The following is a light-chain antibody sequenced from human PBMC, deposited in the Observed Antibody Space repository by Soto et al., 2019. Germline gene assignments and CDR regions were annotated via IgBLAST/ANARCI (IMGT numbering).Light chain of an antibody. Sequence: EIVLTQSPGTLYLSPGDRATLSCRAIQSVSSSYLAWYQQKPGQAPRLLIYGASSRATGIPDRFSGSGSGTDFTLTISRLEPEEFAVYYCQQYGRSRLTFGGGTKVEIK. J-gene: IGKJ4*01. V-gene: IGKV3-20*01. CDR3: QQYGRSRLT. CDR1: QSVSSSY. CDR2: GAS.